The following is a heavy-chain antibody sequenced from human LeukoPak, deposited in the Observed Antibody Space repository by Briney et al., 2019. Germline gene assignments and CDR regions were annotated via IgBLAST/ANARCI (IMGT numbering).Heavy chain of an antibody. CDR1: GYTFTGYY. D-gene: IGHD3-3*01. J-gene: IGHJ4*02. CDR2: INPNSGGT. Sequence: GASVKVSCKASGYTFTGYYMHWVQQAPGQGLEWMGRINPNSGGTNYAQKFQGRVTMTRDTSISTAYMELSRLRSDDTAVYYCARDLGRNYDFWSGFDYWGQGTLVTVSS. V-gene: IGHV1-2*06. CDR3: ARDLGRNYDFWSGFDY.